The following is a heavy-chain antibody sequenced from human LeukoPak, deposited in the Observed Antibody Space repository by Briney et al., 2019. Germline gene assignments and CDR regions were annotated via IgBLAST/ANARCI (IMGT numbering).Heavy chain of an antibody. D-gene: IGHD6-13*01. V-gene: IGHV1-69*13. CDR1: GGTFSSYA. Sequence: GASVKVSCKASGGTFSSYAISWVRQAPGQGLEWMGGIIPIFGTANYAQKFQGRVTITADESTSTAYMELSSLRSEDTAVYYCASGTAAGTDYYGMDVWGQGTTVTVSS. J-gene: IGHJ6*02. CDR2: IIPIFGTA. CDR3: ASGTAAGTDYYGMDV.